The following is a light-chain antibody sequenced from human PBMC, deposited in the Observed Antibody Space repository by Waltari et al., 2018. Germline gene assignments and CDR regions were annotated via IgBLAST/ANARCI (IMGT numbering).Light chain of an antibody. Sequence: SCRDSQSVSSYVAWYRQRPCQAPRLRIYYASNRATGIPARFSGSGSGTDFTLTISSLEPEDFAVYYCLQRSNWPQTFGQGTKVEIK. CDR3: LQRSNWPQT. CDR1: QSVSSY. CDR2: YAS. J-gene: IGKJ1*01. V-gene: IGKV3-11*01.